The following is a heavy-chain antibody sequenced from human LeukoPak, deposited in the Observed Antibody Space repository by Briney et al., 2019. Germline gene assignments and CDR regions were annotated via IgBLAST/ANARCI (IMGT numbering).Heavy chain of an antibody. Sequence: SDTLSLTCSVSGVAISSHSWSWVRQPPAEGLESIGYISNTGGTNYKPSHKSRVTISVDTSKNEVSLKLTSVTAADTAVYYCARGSDSYGYPYYYYYYMDVWGEGTAVTVSS. D-gene: IGHD5-18*01. CDR3: ARGSDSYGYPYYYYYYMDV. J-gene: IGHJ6*03. CDR1: GVAISSHS. CDR2: ISNTGGT. V-gene: IGHV4-59*11.